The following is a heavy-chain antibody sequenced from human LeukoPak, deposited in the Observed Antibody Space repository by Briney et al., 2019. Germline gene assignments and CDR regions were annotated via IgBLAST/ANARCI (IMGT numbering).Heavy chain of an antibody. CDR3: AKDRLRTGGSPWN. J-gene: IGHJ4*02. Sequence: GGSLRLSCAASGFTFSTYAMTWVRQAPGKGLEWVSVVSDSGGSTFYADSVKGRFTISKDNSKNTLFLQMNSLRAEDTAMYYCAKDRLRTGGSPWNWGQGTLVTVSS. CDR1: GFTFSTYA. D-gene: IGHD2-15*01. CDR2: VSDSGGST. V-gene: IGHV3-23*01.